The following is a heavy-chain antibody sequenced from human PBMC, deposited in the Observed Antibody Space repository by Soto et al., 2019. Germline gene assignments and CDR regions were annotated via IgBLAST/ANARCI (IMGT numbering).Heavy chain of an antibody. J-gene: IGHJ4*02. CDR2: ISTRSNSI. D-gene: IGHD1-26*01. V-gene: IGHV3-48*02. Sequence: PGGSLRLSCAVTGFTFSLYSMNWVRQAPGKGLEWLSYISTRSNSIYYADSVKGRFTISRDNTQNSMYLQMHSLRDEDTAVYYCARAREPGSYRPLDFWGQGTM. CDR1: GFTFSLYS. CDR3: ARAREPGSYRPLDF.